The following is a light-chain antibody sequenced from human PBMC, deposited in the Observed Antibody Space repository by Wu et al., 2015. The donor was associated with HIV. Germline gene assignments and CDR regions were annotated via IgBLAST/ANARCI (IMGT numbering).Light chain of an antibody. CDR3: QQYNNWPLT. Sequence: LVLTQSPGNVSVSPGARVILSCRASESVRNGYLAWYQQTPGQAPRLLIYGASTRATGIPARFSGSGSGTEFTLTISSMQSEDFAVYYCQQYNNWPLTFGGGTEGGDQT. CDR2: GAS. J-gene: IGKJ4*01. V-gene: IGKV3-15*01. CDR1: ESVRNGY.